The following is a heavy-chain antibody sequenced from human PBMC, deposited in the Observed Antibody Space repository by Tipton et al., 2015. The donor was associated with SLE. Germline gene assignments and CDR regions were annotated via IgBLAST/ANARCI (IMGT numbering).Heavy chain of an antibody. CDR3: ARERKVFDY. Sequence: SLRLSCAASGFTFSSYAMHWVRQAPGKGLEWVAVISYDGSNKYYADSVKGRFTISRDNSKNTLYLQMNSLRAEDTAVYYCARERKVFDYWGQGTLVTVSS. V-gene: IGHV3-30*04. J-gene: IGHJ4*02. CDR1: GFTFSSYA. CDR2: ISYDGSNK.